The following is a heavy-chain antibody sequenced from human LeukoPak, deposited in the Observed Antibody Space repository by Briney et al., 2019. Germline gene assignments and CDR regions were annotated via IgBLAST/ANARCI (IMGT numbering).Heavy chain of an antibody. CDR1: GFTLSRDW. V-gene: IGHV3-7*01. Sequence: GGSLRLSRAASGFTLSRDWMNWVRQAPGKGLEWVANIKRDGNEKNYVDSVKGRFSISRDNAKNSLYLQMDSLRAEDTAVYYCAKEGAYHIITYDSWGQGALVTVSS. CDR2: IKRDGNEK. D-gene: IGHD3-10*01. CDR3: AKEGAYHIITYDS. J-gene: IGHJ5*01.